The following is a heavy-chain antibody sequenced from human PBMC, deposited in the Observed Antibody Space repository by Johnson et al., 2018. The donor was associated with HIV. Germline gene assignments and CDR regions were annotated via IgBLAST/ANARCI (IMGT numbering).Heavy chain of an antibody. CDR1: GFSFSNYP. V-gene: IGHV3-30*14. CDR2: ISYDGNIK. Sequence: QVQLVESGGGVVQPGRSLRLSCAASGFSFSNYPMHWVRQAPGKGLEWMAFISYDGNIKYYAESVRGRITISRDNSKNTLYLQMNSLRAEDTAVYYCARTSLEWLLFAFDIWGQGTMVTVSS. J-gene: IGHJ3*02. CDR3: ARTSLEWLLFAFDI. D-gene: IGHD3-3*01.